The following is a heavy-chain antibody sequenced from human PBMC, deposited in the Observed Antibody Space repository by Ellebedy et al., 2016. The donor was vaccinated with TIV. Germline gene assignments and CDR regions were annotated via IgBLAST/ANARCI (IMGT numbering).Heavy chain of an antibody. CDR3: ATSGGAWYYFDH. CDR2: IWEDSSKI. V-gene: IGHV3-33*01. J-gene: IGHJ4*03. CDR1: GFDFNYYG. D-gene: IGHD2-15*01. Sequence: GESLKISCAASGFDFNYYGMHWVRQAPGKGLEWVAVIWEDSSKIYYADSVKGRFTISRDNSKNLVSLEMTGLRVDDTAVYYCATSGGAWYYFDHWGLGTLVSVSS.